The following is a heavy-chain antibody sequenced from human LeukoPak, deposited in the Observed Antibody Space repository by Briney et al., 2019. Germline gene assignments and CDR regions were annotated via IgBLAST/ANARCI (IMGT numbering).Heavy chain of an antibody. CDR2: INTNAGNA. CDR1: GYTFTSYA. J-gene: IGHJ4*02. D-gene: IGHD6-19*01. CDR3: ARDSSAGFDY. V-gene: IGHV7-4-1*02. Sequence: GASVKVSCKASGYTFTSYAVNWVRQAPGQGLEWMGWINTNAGNATYDQGFTGRFVFSLDTSVSTAYLQISSLQAEDTAVYYCARDSSAGFDYWGQGTLVTVSS.